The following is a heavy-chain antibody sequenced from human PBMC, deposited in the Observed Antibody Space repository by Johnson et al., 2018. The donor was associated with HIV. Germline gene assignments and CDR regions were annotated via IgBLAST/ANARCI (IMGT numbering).Heavy chain of an antibody. D-gene: IGHD2-2*01. Sequence: EVQLVESGGGVVQPGRSLRVSCAASGFTFDDYAMHWVRQAPGKGLEWVSAISGSGGSAYYADSVTGRFTISRDNSKNTLYLQMNSLRAEETAVYYCARWVGDIVVVPAAADAFDIWGQGTMVTVSS. J-gene: IGHJ3*02. CDR2: ISGSGGSA. CDR1: GFTFDDYA. V-gene: IGHV3-23*04. CDR3: ARWVGDIVVVPAAADAFDI.